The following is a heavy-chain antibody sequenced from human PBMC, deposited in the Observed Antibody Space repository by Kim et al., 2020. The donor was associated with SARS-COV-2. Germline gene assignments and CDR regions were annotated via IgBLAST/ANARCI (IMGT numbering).Heavy chain of an antibody. Sequence: IHYAVSEEGRFTVSRDNARNALYLQMNSLRAEDTAVYYCTRGLQHSFDVWGQGKLVIVSS. CDR2: I. J-gene: IGHJ5*02. D-gene: IGHD2-15*01. CDR3: TRGLQHSFDV. V-gene: IGHV3-48*03.